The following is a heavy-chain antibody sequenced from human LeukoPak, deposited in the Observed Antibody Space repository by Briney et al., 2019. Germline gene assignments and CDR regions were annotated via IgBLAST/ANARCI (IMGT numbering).Heavy chain of an antibody. J-gene: IGHJ4*02. CDR3: ARVVQVFDY. D-gene: IGHD6-6*01. V-gene: IGHV4-59*01. Sequence: PSETLSLTCTVSGGSISSYYWSWIRQPPGKGLEWIGYIYYSGSTNYNPSFKSRVTISVDTSKNQFSLKLSSVTAADTAVYYCARVVQVFDYWGQGTLVTVSS. CDR2: IYYSGST. CDR1: GGSISSYY.